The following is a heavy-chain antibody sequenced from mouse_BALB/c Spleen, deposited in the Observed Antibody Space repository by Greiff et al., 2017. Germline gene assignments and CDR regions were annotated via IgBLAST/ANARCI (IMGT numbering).Heavy chain of an antibody. CDR2: ISSGSSTI. J-gene: IGHJ4*01. V-gene: IGHV5-17*02. Sequence: DVKLVESGGGLVQPGGSRKLSCAASGFTFGSFGMHWVRQAPEKGLEWVAYISSGSSTIYYADTVKGRFTISRDNPKNTLFLQMTSLRSEDTAMYYCAREDAMDYWGQGTSVTGSS. CDR3: AREDAMDY. CDR1: GFTFGSFG.